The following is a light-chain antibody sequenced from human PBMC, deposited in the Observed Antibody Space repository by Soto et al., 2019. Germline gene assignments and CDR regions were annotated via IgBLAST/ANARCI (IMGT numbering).Light chain of an antibody. CDR2: WAS. V-gene: IGKV4-1*01. J-gene: IGKJ3*01. CDR1: QSVLYSSNNKNY. Sequence: DIVMTQSPDSLAVSLGERATINCKSSQSVLYSSNNKNYLAWYQQKPGQPPKLLIYWASTRESGVPDRFSGSGSGTDFTLTISSLQAEDVAVYYCQQYYSTPFPCGPGNKVDIK. CDR3: QQYYSTPFP.